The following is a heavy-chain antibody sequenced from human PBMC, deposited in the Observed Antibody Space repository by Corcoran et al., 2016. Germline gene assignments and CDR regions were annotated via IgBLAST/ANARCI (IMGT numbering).Heavy chain of an antibody. V-gene: IGHV4-38-2*02. CDR1: AYSISSGYY. Sequence: QVQLQESGPGLVKPSETLSLTCTVSAYSISSGYYWGWIRQPPGKGLEWIGSIYHSGSTYYNPSLMSRVTISVDTSKNQFSLKLSSVTAADTAVYYCASDSGMIVVVDAFDIWGQGTMVTVSS. D-gene: IGHD3-22*01. CDR3: ASDSGMIVVVDAFDI. J-gene: IGHJ3*02. CDR2: IYHSGST.